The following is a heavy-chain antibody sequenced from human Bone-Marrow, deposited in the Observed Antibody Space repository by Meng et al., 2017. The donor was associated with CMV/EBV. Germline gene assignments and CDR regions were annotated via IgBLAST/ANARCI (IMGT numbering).Heavy chain of an antibody. J-gene: IGHJ4*02. Sequence: GGSLRLSCTTSGFTFAAYNMNWVRQAPGKGLEWVASISTSRTYIYYADSVKGRFIVSRDNAKSSLFLELRGLRAEDTAVYFCASDDSGGRLSYFNYWGQGTLVTVSS. CDR2: ISTSRTYI. D-gene: IGHD1-26*01. CDR1: GFTFAAYN. V-gene: IGHV3-21*01. CDR3: ASDDSGGRLSYFNY.